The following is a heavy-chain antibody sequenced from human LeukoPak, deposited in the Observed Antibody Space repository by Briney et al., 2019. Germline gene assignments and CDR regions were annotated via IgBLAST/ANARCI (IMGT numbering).Heavy chain of an antibody. CDR1: GYSFTSYW. Sequence: GESLKISCKGSGYSFTSYWIAWVRQMPGKGLEWMGIIYPGDSDTRYSPSFQGQVTTSADKSITTAYLQWSSLKASDTAMYYCARSASTVTTFDYWGQGTLVTVSS. D-gene: IGHD4-17*01. V-gene: IGHV5-51*01. J-gene: IGHJ4*02. CDR3: ARSASTVTTFDY. CDR2: IYPGDSDT.